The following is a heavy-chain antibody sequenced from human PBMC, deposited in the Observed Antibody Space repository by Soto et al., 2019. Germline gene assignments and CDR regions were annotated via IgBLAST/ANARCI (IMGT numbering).Heavy chain of an antibody. CDR2: VYSSGGT. J-gene: IGHJ5*02. D-gene: IGHD3-3*02. CDR3: ARGQPFSDWFDP. Sequence: PSETLSVTCTFSGGSMTSYYWTWIRQPAGKGLEWIGRVYSSGGTHYNPSLKSRVTISLDTSKNQFSLRLLSVTDADTAVYFCARGQPFSDWFDPWGQGTLVTVSS. CDR1: GGSMTSYY. V-gene: IGHV4-4*07.